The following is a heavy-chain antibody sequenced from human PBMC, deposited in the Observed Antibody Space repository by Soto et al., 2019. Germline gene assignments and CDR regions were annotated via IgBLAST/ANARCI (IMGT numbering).Heavy chain of an antibody. J-gene: IGHJ5*02. CDR3: ARDKRVENWFDP. CDR1: GYTFTSYG. Sequence: ASVKVSCKASGYTFTSYGISWVRQASGQGLEWMGWISAYNGNTNYAQKLQGRVTMTTDTSTSTAYMELRSLRSDDTAVYYCARDKRVENWFDPWGQGTLVTVSS. CDR2: ISAYNGNT. V-gene: IGHV1-18*01.